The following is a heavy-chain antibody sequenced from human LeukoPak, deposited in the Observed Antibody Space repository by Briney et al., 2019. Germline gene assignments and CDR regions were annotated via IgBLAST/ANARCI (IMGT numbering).Heavy chain of an antibody. CDR2: IYYSGST. J-gene: IGHJ3*02. CDR3: ARGGRGYTYAPDAFDI. V-gene: IGHV4-59*01. Sequence: SETLSLTCTVSGGSISSYHWNWIRQPPGKGLEWIGYIYYSGSTNYNPSLKSRVTISVDTSKNQFSLKLSSVTAADTAVYYCARGGRGYTYAPDAFDIWGQGTMVTVSS. CDR1: GGSISSYH. D-gene: IGHD5-18*01.